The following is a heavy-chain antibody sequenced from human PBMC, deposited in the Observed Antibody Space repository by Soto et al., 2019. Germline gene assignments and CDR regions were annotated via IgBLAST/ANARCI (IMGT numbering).Heavy chain of an antibody. D-gene: IGHD6-13*01. Sequence: GSLRLSCAASGFTFSSYGMHWVRQAPGKGLEWVAVISYDGSNKYYADSVKGRFTISRDNSKNTLYLQMNSLRAEDTAVYYCAKDGEVAAADFSYYGMDVWGQGTTVIVSS. CDR3: AKDGEVAAADFSYYGMDV. CDR2: ISYDGSNK. V-gene: IGHV3-30*18. CDR1: GFTFSSYG. J-gene: IGHJ6*02.